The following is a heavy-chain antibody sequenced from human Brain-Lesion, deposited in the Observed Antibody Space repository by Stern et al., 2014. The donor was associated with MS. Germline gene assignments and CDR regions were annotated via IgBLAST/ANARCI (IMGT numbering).Heavy chain of an antibody. CDR3: ARDQRGITIFGVVTDYYYLGMDV. CDR1: GYIFTGYY. J-gene: IGHJ6*02. Sequence: VKLVESGAEVKKPGASVKVSCKTSGYIFTGYYIHWVRQAPGQGLEWMAWINPNTGGTTYAHKFQGRVTMRRATSTSQAYVELSSLTSDDTAVYYCARDQRGITIFGVVTDYYYLGMDVWGQGTTVTVSS. CDR2: INPNTGGT. D-gene: IGHD3-3*01. V-gene: IGHV1-2*07.